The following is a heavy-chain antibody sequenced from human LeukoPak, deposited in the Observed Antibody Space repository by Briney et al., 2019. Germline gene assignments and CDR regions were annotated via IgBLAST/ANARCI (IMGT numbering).Heavy chain of an antibody. J-gene: IGHJ4*02. D-gene: IGHD1-26*01. V-gene: IGHV3-23*01. CDR1: GFTFSSYA. CDR2: ISGSGDTT. CDR3: AKSRGESRGASNY. Sequence: QPGGSLRLSCAASGFTFSSYAMNWVRQAPGKGLEWVSFISGSGDTTYYADSVKGRFTISRDSSKNTLYLQMNSLRADDTAVYYCAKSRGESRGASNYWGQGNLVTVSS.